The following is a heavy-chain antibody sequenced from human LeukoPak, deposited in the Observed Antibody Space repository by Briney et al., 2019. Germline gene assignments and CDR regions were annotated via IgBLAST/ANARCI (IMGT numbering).Heavy chain of an antibody. Sequence: SVKVPCKASGGTFSSYAISWVRQAPGQGLEWMGGIIPIFGTANYAQKFQGRVTITADESTSTAYMELSSLRSEDTAVYYCARKSGQQDYYHGMDVWGQGTTVTVSS. V-gene: IGHV1-69*13. CDR1: GGTFSSYA. CDR3: ARKSGQQDYYHGMDV. J-gene: IGHJ6*02. CDR2: IIPIFGTA. D-gene: IGHD7-27*01.